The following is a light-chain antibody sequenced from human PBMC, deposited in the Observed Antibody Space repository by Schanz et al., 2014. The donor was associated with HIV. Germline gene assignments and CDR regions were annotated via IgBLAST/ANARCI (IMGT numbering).Light chain of an antibody. CDR1: SSNIKMNA. CDR3: QSYDSGLSGWV. Sequence: QSVLTQPPSASGTPGQRVTISCSGSSSNIKMNAVNWYHPLPGMGPKLLIYATYNRPSGVPDRFSGSNSGTSASLAITGLQAEDEADYYCQSYDSGLSGWVFGGGTKLTVL. J-gene: IGLJ3*02. CDR2: ATY. V-gene: IGLV1-40*01.